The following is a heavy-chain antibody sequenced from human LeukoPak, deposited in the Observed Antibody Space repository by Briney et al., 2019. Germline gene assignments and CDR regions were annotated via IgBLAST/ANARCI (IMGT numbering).Heavy chain of an antibody. D-gene: IGHD4-23*01. Sequence: GGSLRLSCAASGFSFSDAWMNWVRQAPGKGLEWVGHIRSKAIGGTPDYIAPVKGRFTISRDDSKDTLYLQMNSLRAEDTAVYYCARDRTVVTPDYWGQGTLVTVSS. CDR1: GFSFSDAW. J-gene: IGHJ4*02. CDR2: IRSKAIGGTP. CDR3: ARDRTVVTPDY. V-gene: IGHV3-15*07.